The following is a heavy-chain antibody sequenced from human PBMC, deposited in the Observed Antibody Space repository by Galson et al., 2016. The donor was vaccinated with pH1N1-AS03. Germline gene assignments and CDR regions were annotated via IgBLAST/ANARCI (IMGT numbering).Heavy chain of an antibody. CDR1: GFTFDTYG. J-gene: IGHJ4*02. V-gene: IGHV3-30*18. CDR3: AKDGCSGGSCYMDS. CDR2: VSYDGRND. D-gene: IGHD2-15*01. Sequence: SGAEVKKPGQSLRLSCAASGFTFDTYGMHWVRLAPGKGLEWVAVVSYDGRNDFYADSVKGRFTISRDTYKNTLYLQMNTLGTEDTALYYCAKDGCSGGSCYMDSWGQGTLVTVSS.